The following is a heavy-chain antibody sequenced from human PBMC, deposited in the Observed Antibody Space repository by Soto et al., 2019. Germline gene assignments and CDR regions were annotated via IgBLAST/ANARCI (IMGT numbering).Heavy chain of an antibody. CDR1: GYTFTSYA. Sequence: GASVKVSCKASGYTFTSYAMHWVRQAPGQRLEWMGWINAGNGNTKYPQKFQGRVTITRDTSASTAYMELSSLRSEDTAVYYCARDMGFGLSDYWGQGTLVTVSS. V-gene: IGHV1-3*01. CDR3: ARDMGFGLSDY. J-gene: IGHJ4*02. D-gene: IGHD3-10*01. CDR2: INAGNGNT.